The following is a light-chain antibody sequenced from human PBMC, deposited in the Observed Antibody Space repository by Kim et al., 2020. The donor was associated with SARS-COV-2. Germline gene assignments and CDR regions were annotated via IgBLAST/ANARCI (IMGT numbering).Light chain of an antibody. CDR1: QNINRW. CDR3: QHHNTNPIT. V-gene: IGKV1-5*01. CDR2: DAS. J-gene: IGKJ5*01. Sequence: ASVGDRGRRTSRASQNINRWLAWYQQKQGKAPKVLIYDASTVETGVPSRFSGSGSGTEFTLTISSLQPDDFATYYCQHHNTNPITFGQGTRLEIK.